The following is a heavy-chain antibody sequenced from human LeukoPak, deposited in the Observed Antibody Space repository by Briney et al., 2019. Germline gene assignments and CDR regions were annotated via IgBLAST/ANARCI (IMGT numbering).Heavy chain of an antibody. CDR2: IIPILGIA. CDR1: GGTFSRYT. V-gene: IGHV1-69*02. J-gene: IGHJ4*02. D-gene: IGHD3-16*02. Sequence: SVKVSCKASGGTFSRYTISWVRQAPGQGLEWMGRIIPILGIANYAQKFQGRVTITADKSTSTAYMELSSLRSEDTAVYYCARGEDYDYVWGSYRYTFFDYWGQGTLVTVSS. CDR3: ARGEDYDYVWGSYRYTFFDY.